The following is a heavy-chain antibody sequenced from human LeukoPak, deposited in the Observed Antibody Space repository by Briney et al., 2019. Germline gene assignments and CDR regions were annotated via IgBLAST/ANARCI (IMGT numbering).Heavy chain of an antibody. CDR2: IYYSGST. CDR1: GDSISSYY. J-gene: IGHJ5*02. CDR3: ARGGTYYYDSSGPNWFDP. Sequence: SETLSLTCTVSGDSISSYYWSWIRQPPGKGLEWIGYIYYSGSTNYNPSLKSRVTISVDTSKNQFSLKLSSVTAADTAVYYCARGGTYYYDSSGPNWFDPWGQGTLVTVSS. D-gene: IGHD3-22*01. V-gene: IGHV4-59*01.